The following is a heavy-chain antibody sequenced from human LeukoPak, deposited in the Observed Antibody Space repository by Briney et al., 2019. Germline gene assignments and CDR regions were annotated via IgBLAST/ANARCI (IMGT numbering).Heavy chain of an antibody. CDR1: GGSFSGYY. J-gene: IGHJ1*01. CDR2: INHSGST. V-gene: IGHV4-34*01. D-gene: IGHD4-17*01. Sequence: SETLSLTCAVYGGSFSGYYWSWIRQPPGKGLEWIGEINHSGSTNYNPSLKSRVTISVDTSKNQFSLKLSSVTAADTAVYYCARGRTVTKGYYFQHWGQGTLVTASS. CDR3: ARGRTVTKGYYFQH.